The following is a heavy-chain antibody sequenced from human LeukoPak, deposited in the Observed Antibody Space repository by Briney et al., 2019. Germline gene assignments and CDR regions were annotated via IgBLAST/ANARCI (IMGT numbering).Heavy chain of an antibody. Sequence: PSETLSLTCTVSGGSISSYYWSWIRQPPGKGLEWIGYIYYSGSTNYNPSLKRRVTISVDTSKNQFSLKLSSVTAADTAVYYCASLRRRDGYNFINYWGQGTLATVSS. V-gene: IGHV4-59*01. D-gene: IGHD5-24*01. CDR1: GGSISSYY. CDR3: ASLRRRDGYNFINY. CDR2: IYYSGST. J-gene: IGHJ4*02.